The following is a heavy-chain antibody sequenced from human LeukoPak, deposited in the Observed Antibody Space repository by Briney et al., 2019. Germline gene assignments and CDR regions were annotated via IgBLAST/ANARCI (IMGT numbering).Heavy chain of an antibody. CDR1: GLTFRNYA. J-gene: IGHJ4*02. Sequence: PGGSLRLSCAASGLTFRNYAMTWVRQAPGKGLEWVSTISGRGDAPFYTDSVKGRFTISRDNSRDTVYLQMDSLRAEDTAVYYCARYHLGSYFRDPFDHWGQGTLVTVSS. D-gene: IGHD3-10*01. CDR3: ARYHLGSYFRDPFDH. CDR2: ISGRGDAP. V-gene: IGHV3-23*01.